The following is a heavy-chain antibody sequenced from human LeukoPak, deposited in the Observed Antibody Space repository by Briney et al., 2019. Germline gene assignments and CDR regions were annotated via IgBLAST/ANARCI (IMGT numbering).Heavy chain of an antibody. Sequence: ASVTVSCTASGYTFISSDINWVRQATGQGLEWMGWMNPNSGNTGYAQKFQGRVTITADESTSTAYMELSSLRSEDTAVYYCARERVYCSSTSCYAKLFDYWGQGTLVTVSS. D-gene: IGHD2-2*01. CDR1: GYTFISSD. CDR2: MNPNSGNT. CDR3: ARERVYCSSTSCYAKLFDY. V-gene: IGHV1-8*01. J-gene: IGHJ4*02.